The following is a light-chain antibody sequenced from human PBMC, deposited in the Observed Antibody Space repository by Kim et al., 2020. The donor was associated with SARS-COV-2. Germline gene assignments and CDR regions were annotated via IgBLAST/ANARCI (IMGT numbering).Light chain of an antibody. CDR1: QSVSIN. V-gene: IGKV1-39*01. Sequence: SASVGDRVTIHCRATQSVSINLNWYQQRPGKAPRLLIYGASTLQSGVPSRFSGSGSGTGFTLTISSLQPEDFAIYYCQQTFSTQYSFGQGTKLEI. J-gene: IGKJ2*03. CDR2: GAS. CDR3: QQTFSTQYS.